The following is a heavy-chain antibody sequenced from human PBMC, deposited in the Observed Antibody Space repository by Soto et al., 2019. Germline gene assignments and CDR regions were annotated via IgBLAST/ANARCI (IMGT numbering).Heavy chain of an antibody. J-gene: IGHJ4*02. Sequence: SETLSLTCTVSGGSISSGGYYWSWIRQHPGKGLEWIGYIYYSGSTYYNPSLKSRVTISVDTSKNQFSLKLSSVTAADTAVYYCARVSVGATTYYFDYWGQGTLVTVSS. D-gene: IGHD1-26*01. V-gene: IGHV4-31*03. CDR3: ARVSVGATTYYFDY. CDR1: GGSISSGGYY. CDR2: IYYSGST.